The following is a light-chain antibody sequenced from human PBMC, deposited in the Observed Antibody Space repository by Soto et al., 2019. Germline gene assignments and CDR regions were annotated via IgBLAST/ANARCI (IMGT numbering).Light chain of an antibody. Sequence: ESVLTQSPATLSLSPGERATLSCRASQSFSSYLAWYQQQPGQAPRLLIYDASKRATGIPARFSGRGSGTDFTLTISSLEPEDFAVDDCQQRSNWPPVITFGQGTRLEIK. CDR2: DAS. CDR3: QQRSNWPPVIT. CDR1: QSFSSY. V-gene: IGKV3-11*01. J-gene: IGKJ5*01.